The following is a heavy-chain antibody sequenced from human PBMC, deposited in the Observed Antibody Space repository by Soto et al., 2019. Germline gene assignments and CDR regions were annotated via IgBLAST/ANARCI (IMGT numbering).Heavy chain of an antibody. CDR1: GYSFTSYW. Sequence: LGESLKISCKGSGYSFTSYWIGWVRQMPGKGLEWMGIIYPGDSDTRYSPSFQGHVTISADKSISTAYLQWSSLKASDTAMYYCARHDVKAGPSSTSCYEDYWGQGTLVTVSS. CDR3: ARHDVKAGPSSTSCYEDY. D-gene: IGHD2-2*01. J-gene: IGHJ4*02. V-gene: IGHV5-51*01. CDR2: IYPGDSDT.